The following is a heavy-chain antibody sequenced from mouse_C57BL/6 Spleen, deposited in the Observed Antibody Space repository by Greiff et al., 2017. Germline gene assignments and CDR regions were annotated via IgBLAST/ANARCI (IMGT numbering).Heavy chain of an antibody. V-gene: IGHV1-69*01. CDR2: IDPSDSYT. D-gene: IGHD1-1*01. CDR1: GYTFTSYW. Sequence: QVQLQQPGAELVMPGASVKLSCKASGYTFTSYWMHWVKQRPGQGLEWIGEIDPSDSYTNYNQKFKGKSTLTVDKSSSTAYMQLSSLTSEDSAVYYCARGDGSEGYFDVWGTGTTVTVSS. J-gene: IGHJ1*03. CDR3: ARGDGSEGYFDV.